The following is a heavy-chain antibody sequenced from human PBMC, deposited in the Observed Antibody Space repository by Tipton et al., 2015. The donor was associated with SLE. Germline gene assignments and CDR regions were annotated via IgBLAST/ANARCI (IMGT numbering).Heavy chain of an antibody. V-gene: IGHV4-4*02. CDR2: IYHSGST. CDR3: ARGQTSSSWGNYYFDY. Sequence: TLSLTCAVSGGSISSSNWWSWVRQPPGKGLEWIGEIYHSGSTNYNPPLKSRVTISVDKSKNQFSLKLSSVTAADTAVYYSARGQTSSSWGNYYFDYWGQGTLVTVSS. J-gene: IGHJ4*02. D-gene: IGHD6-13*01. CDR1: GGSISSSNW.